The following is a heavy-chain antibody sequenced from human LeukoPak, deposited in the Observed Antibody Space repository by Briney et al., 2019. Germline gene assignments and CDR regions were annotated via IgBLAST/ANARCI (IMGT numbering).Heavy chain of an antibody. CDR1: GGSFSGYY. D-gene: IGHD3-22*01. V-gene: IGHV4-34*01. CDR2: INHSGST. J-gene: IGHJ4*02. CDR3: ARDERQWLLPFDY. Sequence: PSETLSLTCAVSGGSFSGYYWSWIRQPPGKGLEWIGEINHSGSTNYNPSLKSRVTISVDTSKNQFSLKLSSVTAADTAVYYCARDERQWLLPFDYWGQGTLVTVSS.